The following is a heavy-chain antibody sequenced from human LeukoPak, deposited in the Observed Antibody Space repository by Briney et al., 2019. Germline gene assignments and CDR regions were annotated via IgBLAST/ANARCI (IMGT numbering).Heavy chain of an antibody. CDR1: GGPIISHY. J-gene: IGHJ5*02. D-gene: IGHD2-8*01. CDR2: IYTSGST. Sequence: SDTLSLTCSVSGGPIISHYWSWIRQPPGKGLEWIGYIYTSGSTNYNPPLKSRVTISVDTSKNQFSLKLSSVTAADTAVYYCARLPKVYNWFDPWGQGTLVTVSS. V-gene: IGHV4-4*09. CDR3: ARLPKVYNWFDP.